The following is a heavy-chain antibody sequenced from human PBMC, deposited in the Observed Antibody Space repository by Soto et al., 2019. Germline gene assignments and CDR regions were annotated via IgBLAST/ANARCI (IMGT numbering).Heavy chain of an antibody. J-gene: IGHJ4*02. V-gene: IGHV3-7*05. Sequence: AGGSLRLSCAASGFTFSSYWMSWVRQAPGKGLEWVANIKQDGSEKYYVDSVKGRFTISRDNAKNSLYLQMNSLRAEDTAVYYCASRYSGSYYDDYFDYWGQGTLVTVSS. D-gene: IGHD1-26*01. CDR2: IKQDGSEK. CDR1: GFTFSSYW. CDR3: ASRYSGSYYDDYFDY.